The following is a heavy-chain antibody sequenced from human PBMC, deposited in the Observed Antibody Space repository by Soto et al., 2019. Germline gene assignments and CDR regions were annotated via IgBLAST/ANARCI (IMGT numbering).Heavy chain of an antibody. J-gene: IGHJ4*02. CDR2: IYYSGST. CDR3: ATSYGDYVYFDY. V-gene: IGHV4-59*01. CDR1: GGSISSYY. Sequence: KASETLSLTCTVSGGSISSYYWSWIRQPPGKGLEWIGYIYYSGSTNYNPSLKSRVTISVDTSKNQYSLKLCSVTAADTAVYYCATSYGDYVYFDYWGQGTLVTVSS. D-gene: IGHD4-17*01.